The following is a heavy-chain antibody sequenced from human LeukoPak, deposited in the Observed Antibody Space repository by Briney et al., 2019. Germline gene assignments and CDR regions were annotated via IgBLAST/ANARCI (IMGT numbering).Heavy chain of an antibody. CDR3: ATLNIGAFHI. Sequence: GESLKISCRGSGYTFTNYWIGWVRQMPGKGLEWMGIIFPGDSDTRYSPSFQGQVTISVEKSISTAYLQWSSLKASDTAMYYCATLNIGAFHIWGQGTLVTVSS. V-gene: IGHV5-51*01. J-gene: IGHJ4*02. D-gene: IGHD5-12*01. CDR2: IFPGDSDT. CDR1: GYTFTNYW.